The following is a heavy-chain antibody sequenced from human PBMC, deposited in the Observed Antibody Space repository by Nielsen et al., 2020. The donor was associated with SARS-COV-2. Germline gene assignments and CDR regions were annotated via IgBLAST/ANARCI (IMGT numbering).Heavy chain of an antibody. Sequence: ASLKVSCKASGYTFTSYYMNWVRQAPGQGLEWMGIINPSGGSTSYAQKFQGRVTMTRDTSTSTVYMELSSLRSEDTAVYYCARDPSDYDSSGYLDYWGQGTLVTVSS. CDR3: ARDPSDYDSSGYLDY. D-gene: IGHD3-22*01. CDR2: INPSGGST. CDR1: GYTFTSYY. V-gene: IGHV1-46*01. J-gene: IGHJ4*02.